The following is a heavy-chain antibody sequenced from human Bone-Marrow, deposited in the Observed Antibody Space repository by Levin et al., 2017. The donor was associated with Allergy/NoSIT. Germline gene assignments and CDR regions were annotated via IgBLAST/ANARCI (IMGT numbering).Heavy chain of an antibody. CDR2: ISGDGDHT. CDR1: GFTFTHFA. D-gene: IGHD3-22*01. V-gene: IGHV3-23*01. CDR3: AKDRTTMIVVRLN. Sequence: GSLRLSCATSGFTFTHFAMSWVRQAPGKGLEWVSAISGDGDHTYYADSVKGRFTISRDNSKNTLYLQMNSLRPEDTAVYYCAKDRTTMIVVRLNWGQGTLVSVSS. J-gene: IGHJ4*02.